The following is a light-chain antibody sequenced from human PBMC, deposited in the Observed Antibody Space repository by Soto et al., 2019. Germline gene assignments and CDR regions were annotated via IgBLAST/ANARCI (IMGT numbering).Light chain of an antibody. CDR1: QSVSSY. J-gene: IGKJ4*01. Sequence: EIVLTQSPATLSLSPGERATLSCRASQSVSSYLAWYQQTPGQEPRLLVYDASTRATGVPARFSGSGSGTDFTLTISTLEPEDFAVYFCQQHANWPLLTVGGGTKVEIK. CDR2: DAS. V-gene: IGKV3-11*01. CDR3: QQHANWPLLT.